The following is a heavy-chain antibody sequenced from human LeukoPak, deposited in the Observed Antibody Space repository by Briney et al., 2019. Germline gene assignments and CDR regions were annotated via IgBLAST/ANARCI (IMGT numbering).Heavy chain of an antibody. V-gene: IGHV4-34*01. CDR3: AGFSIFGVVTYYYYMDV. J-gene: IGHJ6*03. D-gene: IGHD3-3*02. CDR1: GGSFSGYY. Sequence: PSETLSLTCAVYGGSFSGYYWSWIRQPPGKGLEWIGDINHSGSTNYNPSLKSRVTISVDTSKNQFSLKLSSVTAADTAVYYCAGFSIFGVVTYYYYMDVWGKGTTVTVSS. CDR2: INHSGST.